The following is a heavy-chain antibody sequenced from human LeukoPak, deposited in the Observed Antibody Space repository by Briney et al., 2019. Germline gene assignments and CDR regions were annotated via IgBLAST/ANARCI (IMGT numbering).Heavy chain of an antibody. Sequence: GGSLTLSCTASGFSFRDYPVSGVPEAPGEGRECVSGIGVRGGSTYYADSVRRRFNIHRHNPKHTLYLHMKRLSAEDGPVYYCAKGQYGSGGAVAMDLWGQGNTVTVSS. CDR3: AKGQYGSGGAVAMDL. V-gene: IGHV3-23*01. CDR1: GFSFRDYP. D-gene: IGHD6-19*01. CDR2: IGVRGGST. J-gene: IGHJ6*02.